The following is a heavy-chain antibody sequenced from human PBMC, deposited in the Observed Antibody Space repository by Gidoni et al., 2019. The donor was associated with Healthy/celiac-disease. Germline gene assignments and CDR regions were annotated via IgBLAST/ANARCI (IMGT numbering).Heavy chain of an antibody. Sequence: QVQLQQWGAGLLKPSETLSLTCAVYGGSFSGYYWSWIRQPPGKGLEGIGEINHSGSTNYNPSLKSRVTISVDTSKNQFSLKLSSVTAADTAVYYCARGSGSYYCHGGMDVWGQGTTVTVSS. V-gene: IGHV4-34*01. J-gene: IGHJ6*02. CDR3: ARGSGSYYCHGGMDV. CDR2: INHSGST. D-gene: IGHD3-10*01. CDR1: GGSFSGYY.